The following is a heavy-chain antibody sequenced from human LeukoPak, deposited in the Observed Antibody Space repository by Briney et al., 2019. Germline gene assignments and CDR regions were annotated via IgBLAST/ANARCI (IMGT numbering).Heavy chain of an antibody. Sequence: GGSLRLSCAASGFTFSSYAMHWVRQAPGKGLEWVAVISYDGSNKYYADSVKGRFTISRDNYKNTLYMKMNRLRAEDTAVYYCARGGTHSGYYYYYGMDVWGQGTTVTVSS. J-gene: IGHJ6*02. D-gene: IGHD5-12*01. CDR1: GFTFSSYA. V-gene: IGHV3-30*04. CDR3: ARGGTHSGYYYYYGMDV. CDR2: ISYDGSNK.